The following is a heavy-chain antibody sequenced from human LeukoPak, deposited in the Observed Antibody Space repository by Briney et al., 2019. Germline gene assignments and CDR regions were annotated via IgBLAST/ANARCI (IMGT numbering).Heavy chain of an antibody. J-gene: IGHJ4*02. CDR1: GFTFSSYW. Sequence: HPGGSLRLSCEASGFTFSSYWMHWVRQAPGKGLVWVSRINSDGTKITYADSVKGRFTISRDNAKKPLYLQMSGLRADDTAVYYCARHPLKDWGQGTLVTVSS. CDR3: ARHPLKD. CDR2: INSDGTKI. V-gene: IGHV3-74*01.